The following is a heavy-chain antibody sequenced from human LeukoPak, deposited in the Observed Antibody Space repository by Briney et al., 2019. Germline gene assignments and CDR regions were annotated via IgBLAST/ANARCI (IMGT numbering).Heavy chain of an antibody. CDR3: ARSFGSGTYLDS. CDR2: IRHDEYNR. D-gene: IGHD3-10*01. J-gene: IGHJ4*02. CDR1: GFTFPTFN. Sequence: GGSLRLSRAASGFTFPTFNMHWVRQAPGRGLQWLAFIRHDEYNRYYADSVKGRFTISKVNSNNTLYLQMNSLRPEDTAVYYCARSFGSGTYLDSWGQGTLVTVSS. V-gene: IGHV3-30*02.